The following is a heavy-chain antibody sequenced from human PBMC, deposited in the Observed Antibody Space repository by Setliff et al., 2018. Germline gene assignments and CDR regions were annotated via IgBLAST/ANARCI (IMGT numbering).Heavy chain of an antibody. CDR1: GFTFGDFA. Sequence: GGSLRLSCAASGFTFGDFAMTWVRQAPGKGLEWVSGIGGRGISTYYADSVKGRFIISRDNSENTLYLQMNSLRAEDTAVYYCARDILQFLEWPQYFQHWGQGILVTVSS. CDR2: IGGRGIST. D-gene: IGHD3-3*01. CDR3: ARDILQFLEWPQYFQH. V-gene: IGHV3-23*01. J-gene: IGHJ1*01.